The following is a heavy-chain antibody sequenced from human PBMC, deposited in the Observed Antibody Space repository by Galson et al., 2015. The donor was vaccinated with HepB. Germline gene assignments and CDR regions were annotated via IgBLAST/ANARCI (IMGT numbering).Heavy chain of an antibody. CDR3: ARQIAAAGSFDY. D-gene: IGHD6-13*01. J-gene: IGHJ4*02. CDR1: GGSISTSSYY. CDR2: IYYSGST. Sequence: ETLSLTCTVSGGSISTSSYYWGWIRQPPGKGLEWIGSIYYSGSTYYNPSLKSRVTISVDTSKNQFSLKLSSVTAADTAVYYCARQIAAAGSFDYWGQGTLVTVSS. V-gene: IGHV4-39*01.